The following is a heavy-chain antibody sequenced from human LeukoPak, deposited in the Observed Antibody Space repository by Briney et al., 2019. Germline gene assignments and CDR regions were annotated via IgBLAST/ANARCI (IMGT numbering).Heavy chain of an antibody. V-gene: IGHV3-7*01. D-gene: IGHD1-26*01. CDR2: IKQDGSEK. J-gene: IGHJ4*02. CDR3: ARGHLWWELLLDY. Sequence: GGTLRLSCAASGFTFSSYWMSWVRQAPGQGQEWVANIKQDGSEKSYVDSVKGRFTISRDNAKSSLYLQMNSLRAEDTAVYYCARGHLWWELLLDYWGQGTLVTASS. CDR1: GFTFSSYW.